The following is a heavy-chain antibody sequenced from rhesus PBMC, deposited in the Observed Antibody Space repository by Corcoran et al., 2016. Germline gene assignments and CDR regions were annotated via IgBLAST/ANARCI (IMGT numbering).Heavy chain of an antibody. Sequence: EVQLVESGGGLAKPGGSLRLSCAASGFTFSSYWMNWVRQTPGKGLDWSSAINRGGGNTYYADSVKGRFTISRDNSKNTLSLQMNSLRAEDTAVYYCAKGGYYGSSYYFDYWGQGVLVTVSS. D-gene: IGHD4-29*01. V-gene: IGHV3S42*01. CDR3: AKGGYYGSSYYFDY. CDR1: GFTFSSYW. J-gene: IGHJ4*01. CDR2: INRGGGNT.